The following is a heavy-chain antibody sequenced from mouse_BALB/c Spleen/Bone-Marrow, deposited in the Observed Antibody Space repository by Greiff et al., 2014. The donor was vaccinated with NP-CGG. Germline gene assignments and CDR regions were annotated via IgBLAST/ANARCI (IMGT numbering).Heavy chain of an antibody. CDR3: ARQYGNLGVMDY. J-gene: IGHJ4*01. CDR1: GFTFSRYG. CDR2: ISSGGSCT. D-gene: IGHD2-1*01. Sequence: VQLKESGGDLVKPGGSLKLSCAASGFTFSRYGMSWVRQTPDKRLEWVANISSGGSCTYYPDSVKGRFTISRDNAKNTLYLHMSSLKSEDTAMYYCARQYGNLGVMDYWGQGTSVTVSS. V-gene: IGHV5-6*01.